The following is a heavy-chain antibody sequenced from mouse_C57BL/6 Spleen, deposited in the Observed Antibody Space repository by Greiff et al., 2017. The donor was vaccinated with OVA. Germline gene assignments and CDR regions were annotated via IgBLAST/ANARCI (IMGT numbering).Heavy chain of an antibody. V-gene: IGHV2-2*01. D-gene: IGHD4-1*01. CDR2: IWSGGST. CDR3: ARSASGTGWFAY. CDR1: GFSLTSYG. Sequence: VQVVESGPGLVQPSQSLSITCTVSGFSLTSYGVHWVRQSPGKGLEWLGVIWSGGSTDYNAAFISRLSISKDNSKSQVFFKMNSLQADDTAIYYCARSASGTGWFAYWGQGTLVTVSA. J-gene: IGHJ3*01.